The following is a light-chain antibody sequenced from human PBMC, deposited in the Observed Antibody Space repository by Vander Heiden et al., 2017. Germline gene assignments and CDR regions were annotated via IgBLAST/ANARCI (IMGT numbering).Light chain of an antibody. CDR3: QQLKSYPIT. J-gene: IGKJ5*01. V-gene: IGKV1-9*01. CDR1: QGISSY. Sequence: DIQLTQSPSFLSASVGDRVTITCRASQGISSYLAWYQQKPGKAPKLLIYAASTLQSGVPSRFSGSGSGTEFTLTISSLQPEDFATYYCQQLKSYPITFGQGTRLEMK. CDR2: AAS.